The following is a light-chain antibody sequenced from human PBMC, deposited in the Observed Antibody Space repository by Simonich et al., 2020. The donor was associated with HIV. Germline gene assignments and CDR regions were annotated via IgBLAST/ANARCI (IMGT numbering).Light chain of an antibody. V-gene: IGKV3-20*01. CDR3: QQYGSSGFT. J-gene: IGKJ3*01. CDR1: QTVSSSY. Sequence: EIVLTQFPGTLSLSPGERATHSCRASQTVSSSYLAWYQQKPCQAPRLLIYGASSRATGIPDRFSGSWSGTDFTLTISRLEPEDFAVYYCQQYGSSGFTFGPGTKVDIK. CDR2: GAS.